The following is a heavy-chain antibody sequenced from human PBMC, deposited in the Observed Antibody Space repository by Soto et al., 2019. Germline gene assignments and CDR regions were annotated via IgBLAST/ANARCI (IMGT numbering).Heavy chain of an antibody. CDR1: GYTFTSYG. Sequence: EASVKVSCKASGYTFTSYGISWVRQAPGQGLEWMGWISAYNGNTNYAQKLQGRVTMTTDTSKNQFSLKLSSVTAADTAVYYCARGSYYYDSSGYYHYWGQGTLVTVSS. V-gene: IGHV1-18*01. D-gene: IGHD3-22*01. J-gene: IGHJ4*02. CDR3: ARGSYYYDSSGYYHY. CDR2: ISAYNGNT.